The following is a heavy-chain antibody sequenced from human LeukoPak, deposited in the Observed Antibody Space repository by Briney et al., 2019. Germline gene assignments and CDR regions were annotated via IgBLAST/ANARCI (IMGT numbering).Heavy chain of an antibody. J-gene: IGHJ4*02. CDR1: VYTFTGYY. CDR3: ASYYVYGSGSYSDY. V-gene: IGHV1-2*02. CDR2: INPNSGGT. D-gene: IGHD3-10*01. Sequence: ASVKVSCKASVYTFTGYYMHWVRQAPGQGLEWMGWINPNSGGTNYAQKFQGRVTMTRDTSISTAYMELSRLRSDDTAVYYCASYYVYGSGSYSDYWGQGTLVTVSS.